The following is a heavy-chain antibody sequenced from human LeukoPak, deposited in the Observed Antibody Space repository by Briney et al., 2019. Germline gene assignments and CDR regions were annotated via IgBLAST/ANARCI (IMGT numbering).Heavy chain of an antibody. CDR2: IYYSGTT. V-gene: IGHV4-59*01. Sequence: SETLSLTCTVSGGSISSYYWSWIRQPPGKGLEWIGYIYYSGTTNYNPSLKSRVTISLDTSNNQFSLKLTSVTAADTAVYYCARRRSWSDALDIWGQGAMVTVSS. CDR3: ARRRSWSDALDI. D-gene: IGHD6-13*01. CDR1: GGSISSYY. J-gene: IGHJ3*02.